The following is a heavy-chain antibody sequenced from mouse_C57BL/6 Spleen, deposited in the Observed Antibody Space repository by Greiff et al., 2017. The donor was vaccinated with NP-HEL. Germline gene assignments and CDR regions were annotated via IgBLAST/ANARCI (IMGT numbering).Heavy chain of an antibody. J-gene: IGHJ3*01. CDR2: INPNNGGT. CDR3: ARGSYYSNRAWFAY. D-gene: IGHD2-5*01. CDR1: GYTFTDYN. Sequence: VQLKESGPELVKPGASVKMSCKASGYTFTDYNMHWVKQSHGKSLEWIGYINPNNGGTSYNQKFKGKATLTVNKSSSTAYMELRSLTSEDSAVYYCARGSYYSNRAWFAYWGQGTLVTVSA. V-gene: IGHV1-22*01.